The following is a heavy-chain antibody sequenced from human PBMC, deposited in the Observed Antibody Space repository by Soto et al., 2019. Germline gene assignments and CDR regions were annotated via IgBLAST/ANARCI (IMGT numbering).Heavy chain of an antibody. CDR3: ARGSYYDFWSGYYTGRGGFDY. J-gene: IGHJ4*02. Sequence: QVQLQESGPGLVKPSGTLSLTCAVSGGSISSSNWWSWVRQPPGKGLEWIGEIYHSGSTNYNPSLKSRITISVDKSKNHFSLKLSSVTAADTAVYYCARGSYYDFWSGYYTGRGGFDYWGQGTLVTVSS. CDR1: GGSISSSNW. CDR2: IYHSGST. V-gene: IGHV4-4*02. D-gene: IGHD3-3*01.